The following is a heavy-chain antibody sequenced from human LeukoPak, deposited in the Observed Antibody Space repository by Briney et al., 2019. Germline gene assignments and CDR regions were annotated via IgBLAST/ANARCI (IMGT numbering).Heavy chain of an antibody. CDR2: INQDGSEK. Sequence: PGGSLRLSCAASGLNFRSSWMSWIRQAPGKGLERVANINQDGSEKYYVDSVKGRFTIYRDNAKNSLYLQMNSLRVEDTGVYYCARAFYSYFDYWGQGTLVVVST. CDR1: GLNFRSSW. V-gene: IGHV3-7*03. D-gene: IGHD2/OR15-2a*01. J-gene: IGHJ4*02. CDR3: ARAFYSYFDY.